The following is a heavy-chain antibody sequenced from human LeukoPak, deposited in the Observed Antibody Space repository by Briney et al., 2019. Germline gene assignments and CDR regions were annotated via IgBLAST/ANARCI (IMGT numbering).Heavy chain of an antibody. CDR3: AKRPSQAYYYGSATNSFFDY. CDR1: GFTFSSYA. D-gene: IGHD3-10*01. J-gene: IGHJ4*02. Sequence: GGSLRLSCAASGFTFSSYAMSWVRQAPGKGLEWVSAISGSGGSTYYADSVKGRFTISRDNSKNTLYLQMNSLRAEDTAVYYCAKRPSQAYYYGSATNSFFDYWGQGTLVTVSS. CDR2: ISGSGGST. V-gene: IGHV3-23*01.